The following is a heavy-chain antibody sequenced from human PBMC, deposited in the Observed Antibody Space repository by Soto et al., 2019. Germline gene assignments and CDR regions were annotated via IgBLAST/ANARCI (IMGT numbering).Heavy chain of an antibody. D-gene: IGHD3-10*01. CDR2: INAGNGNT. V-gene: IGHV1-3*01. Sequence: QVQLVQSGAEVKKPGASVKVSCKASGYTFTSYAMHWVRQAPGQRLEWMGWINAGNGNTKYSQKFQGRVTITRDTSASTAYMALSSLRSEATAVYYCARMGLWFGEQPDDYWGQGTLVTVSS. CDR3: ARMGLWFGEQPDDY. J-gene: IGHJ4*02. CDR1: GYTFTSYA.